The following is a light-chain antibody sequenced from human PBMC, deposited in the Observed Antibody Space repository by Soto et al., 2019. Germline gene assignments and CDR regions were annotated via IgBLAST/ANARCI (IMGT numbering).Light chain of an antibody. J-gene: IGKJ4*01. CDR2: GAS. Sequence: EIVMTQSPATLSVSPGERATLSCRASQSVSSNLAWYQQKPGQAPRLLIYGASTRATGIPARFSGSGSGTELTLTFSSLQSEDFAVYYCQQYNNWPPLTFGGGTKVDIK. CDR3: QQYNNWPPLT. V-gene: IGKV3-15*01. CDR1: QSVSSN.